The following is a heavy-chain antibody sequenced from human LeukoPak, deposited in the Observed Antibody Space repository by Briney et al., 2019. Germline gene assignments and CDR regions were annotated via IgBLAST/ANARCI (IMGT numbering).Heavy chain of an antibody. CDR1: GFTFSSYS. J-gene: IGHJ4*02. Sequence: GGSLRLSCAASGFTFSSYSMNWVRQAPGKGLEWVSYISSSGSTIYYADSVKGRFTISRDNAKNSLYLQMNSLRAEDTAVYYCARDVQSHGLDYWGQGTLVTVSS. CDR2: ISSSGSTI. CDR3: ARDVQSHGLDY. V-gene: IGHV3-48*04. D-gene: IGHD3-10*02.